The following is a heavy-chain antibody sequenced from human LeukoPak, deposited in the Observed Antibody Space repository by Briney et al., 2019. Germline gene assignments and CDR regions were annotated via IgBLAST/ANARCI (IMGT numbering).Heavy chain of an antibody. CDR3: ARGSYSSSSWRIDY. CDR1: GGSIGSYY. CDR2: IYTSGSS. D-gene: IGHD6-13*01. Sequence: PSETLSLTCTVSGGSIGSYYWSWVRQPAGKGLEWIGRIYTSGSSNYNPSRKSGVNMTVETSKNQFSLKLSSVPAADTAVYYCARGSYSSSSWRIDYWGQGTLVTVSS. J-gene: IGHJ4*02. V-gene: IGHV4-4*07.